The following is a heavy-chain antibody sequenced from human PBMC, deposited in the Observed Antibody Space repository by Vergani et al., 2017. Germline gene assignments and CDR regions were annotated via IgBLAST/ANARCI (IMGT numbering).Heavy chain of an antibody. CDR2: INPSGGHT. CDR1: GYTFSNYY. Sequence: QVQVVQSGAEVKKSGASVKVSCKTSGYTFSNYYMHWVRQAPGQGLEWMGIINPSGGHTNYAQKFQGRVNMTRDTLYLQMKSLRPEDTATYYCVKDAGSYENFFDSWGRGTLVTVSS. D-gene: IGHD1-26*01. V-gene: IGHV1-46*01. CDR3: VKDAGSYENFFDS. J-gene: IGHJ4*02.